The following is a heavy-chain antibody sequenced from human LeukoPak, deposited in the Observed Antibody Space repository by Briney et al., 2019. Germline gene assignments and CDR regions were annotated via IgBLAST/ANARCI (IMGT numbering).Heavy chain of an antibody. CDR1: GYTFTNYG. CDR3: ARDSGSYRSDY. Sequence: ASVKVSCKASGYTFTNYGISWVRQAPGQGLEWMGWISTYKNNTNYAQKLQGRVTMTTDTSTSTAYMELRSLRSDDTAVYYCARDSGSYRSDYWGQGTLVTVSS. CDR2: ISTYKNNT. J-gene: IGHJ4*02. V-gene: IGHV1-18*01. D-gene: IGHD3-16*02.